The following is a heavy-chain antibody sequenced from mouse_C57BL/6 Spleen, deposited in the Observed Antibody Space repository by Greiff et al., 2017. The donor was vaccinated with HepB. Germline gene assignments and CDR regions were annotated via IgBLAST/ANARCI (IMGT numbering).Heavy chain of an antibody. CDR1: GYTFTSYW. CDR3: ASVRLPAWFAY. CDR2: IDPSDSYT. Sequence: VQLQQSGAELVMPGASVKLSCKASGYTFTSYWMHWVKQRPGQGLEWIGEIDPSDSYTNYNQKFKGKSTLTVDKSSSTAYMQLSSLTSEDSAVYYCASVRLPAWFAYWGQGTLVTVSA. V-gene: IGHV1-69*01. J-gene: IGHJ3*01. D-gene: IGHD2-4*01.